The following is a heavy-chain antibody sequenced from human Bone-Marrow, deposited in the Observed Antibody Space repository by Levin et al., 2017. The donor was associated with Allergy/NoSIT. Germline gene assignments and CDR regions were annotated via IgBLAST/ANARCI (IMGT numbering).Heavy chain of an antibody. Sequence: GGSLRLSCTASGFTFSNFGIHWVRQAPGKGLEWVAVISYDGNKKFYRDSVKGRFTISRDNSKNTLYLQMNSLRPEDTAVYYCAKEEDESFAYYFAYWGPGTLVTVSS. CDR3: AKEEDESFAYYFAY. J-gene: IGHJ4*02. CDR1: GFTFSNFG. CDR2: ISYDGNKK. V-gene: IGHV3-30*18. D-gene: IGHD3-16*01.